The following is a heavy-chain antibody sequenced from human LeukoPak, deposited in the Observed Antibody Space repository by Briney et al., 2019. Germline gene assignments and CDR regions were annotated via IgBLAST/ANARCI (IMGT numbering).Heavy chain of an antibody. Sequence: PGRPLRLSCAASGFTFSNHVMHWVRQAPGKGLEWVAVISSDGNNKYYADSVQGRFTIARDNSKNTLYLQMNSLRPEDTAVYSCARDRPGITVAGALDYWGQGTLVTVSS. V-gene: IGHV3-30*04. CDR1: GFTFSNHV. CDR3: ARDRPGITVAGALDY. CDR2: ISSDGNNK. J-gene: IGHJ4*02. D-gene: IGHD6-19*01.